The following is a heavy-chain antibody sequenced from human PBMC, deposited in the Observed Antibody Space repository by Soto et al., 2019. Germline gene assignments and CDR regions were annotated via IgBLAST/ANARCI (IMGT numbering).Heavy chain of an antibody. CDR3: ATHLRFLEWLFSY. J-gene: IGHJ4*02. Sequence: GASVKVSCKTSGYSFTGYYIHWVRQAPGQGLEWMGCFDPDDGETNYAQKFQGRVTMTEDTSTDTAYMELSSLRSEDTAVYYCATHLRFLEWLFSYWGQGTLVTVSS. D-gene: IGHD3-3*01. CDR2: FDPDDGET. V-gene: IGHV1-24*01. CDR1: GYSFTGYY.